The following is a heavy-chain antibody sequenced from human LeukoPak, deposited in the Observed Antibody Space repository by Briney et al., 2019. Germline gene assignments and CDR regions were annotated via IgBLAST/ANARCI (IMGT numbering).Heavy chain of an antibody. D-gene: IGHD6-19*01. CDR2: IYHSGST. Sequence: SETLSLTCAVSGGSISSSNWWSWVRQPPGKGLEWIGEIYHSGSTNYNPSLKSRVTISLDKSKNQFSLKLSSVTAADTAVYYCARDPSGSGWRNFDYWGQGTLVTVSS. CDR3: ARDPSGSGWRNFDY. J-gene: IGHJ4*02. V-gene: IGHV4-4*02. CDR1: GGSISSSNW.